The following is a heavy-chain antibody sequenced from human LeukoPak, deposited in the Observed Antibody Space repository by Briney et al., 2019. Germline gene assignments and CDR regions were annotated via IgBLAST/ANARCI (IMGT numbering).Heavy chain of an antibody. CDR3: ARGHWTFSFDY. CDR1: GFTFISYS. D-gene: IGHD3/OR15-3a*01. J-gene: IGHJ4*02. Sequence: GGSLRHSRAASGFTFISYSMNWVRQAPAKGREWVSSINSSSSYIYYAASVKGRFTISRDNAKNSLYLQMNSLIAEDTAVYYCARGHWTFSFDYWGQGTLVTVSS. CDR2: INSSSSYI. V-gene: IGHV3-21*01.